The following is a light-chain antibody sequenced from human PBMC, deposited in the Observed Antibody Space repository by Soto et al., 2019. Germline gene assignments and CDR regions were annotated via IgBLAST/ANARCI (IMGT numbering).Light chain of an antibody. V-gene: IGKV3-11*01. J-gene: IGKJ2*01. Sequence: EIVLTQSQATLSLSPGERATLSCGASQSVNSYLAWYQQKPGQAPRLLISGSSNRATGIPARFSGSGSGTDFTLTISSLEPEDFAVYYCQQRSNWPPYTFGQGTKLEIK. CDR3: QQRSNWPPYT. CDR2: GSS. CDR1: QSVNSY.